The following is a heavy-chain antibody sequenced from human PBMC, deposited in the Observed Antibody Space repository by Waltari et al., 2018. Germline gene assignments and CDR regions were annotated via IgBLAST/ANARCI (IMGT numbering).Heavy chain of an antibody. CDR3: ARDVFNKRVGDYFDY. V-gene: IGHV1-18*01. CDR2: ISAYNGNT. CDR1: GYTFTSYG. D-gene: IGHD2-15*01. J-gene: IGHJ4*02. Sequence: GAEVKKPGASVKVSCKASGYTFTSYGISWVRQAPGQGLEWMGWISAYNGNTNYAQKLQGRVTMTTDTSTSTAYMELRSLRSDDTAVYYCARDVFNKRVGDYFDYWGQGTLVTVSS.